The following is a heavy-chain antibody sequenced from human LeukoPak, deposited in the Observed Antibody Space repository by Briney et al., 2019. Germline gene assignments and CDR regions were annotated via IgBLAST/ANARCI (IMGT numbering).Heavy chain of an antibody. CDR2: IYPGDSDI. J-gene: IGHJ3*02. V-gene: IGHV5-51*01. D-gene: IGHD3-10*01. CDR3: ARASMVRGVIKAFDI. Sequence: PGESLKISCKGSGYSFTSYWIGWVRQMPGKGLEWMGIIYPGDSDIRYSPSFQGQVTISADKSISTAYLQWSCLKASDTAMYYCARASMVRGVIKAFDIWGQGTMVTVSS. CDR1: GYSFTSYW.